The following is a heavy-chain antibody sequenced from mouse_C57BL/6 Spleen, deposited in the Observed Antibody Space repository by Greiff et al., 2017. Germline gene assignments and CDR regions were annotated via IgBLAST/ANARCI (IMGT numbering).Heavy chain of an antibody. CDR3: ARGRQLSAMDY. V-gene: IGHV1-53*01. CDR2: INPSNGGT. Sequence: QVQLQQPGAELVRPGSSVKLSCKASGYTFTSYWMDWVKQRPGQGLEWIGNINPSNGGTNYNEKFKSKATLTVDKSSSTAYMQLSSLTSEDSAVYYCARGRQLSAMDYWGQGTSVTVSS. J-gene: IGHJ4*01. D-gene: IGHD3-2*02. CDR1: GYTFTSYW.